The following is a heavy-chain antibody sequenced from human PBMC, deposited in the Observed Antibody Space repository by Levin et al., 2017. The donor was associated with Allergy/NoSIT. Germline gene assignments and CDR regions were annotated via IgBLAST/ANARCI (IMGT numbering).Heavy chain of an antibody. V-gene: IGHV3-73*01. CDR2: IRSKANSYAT. CDR3: TRYQHDYGDLPAFDS. Sequence: GGSLRLSCAASGFTFSGSAMHWVRQASGKGLEWVGRIRSKANSYATAYAASVKGRFTISRDDSKNTAYLQMNSLKTEDTAVYYCTRYQHDYGDLPAFDSWGQGTMVTVSS. D-gene: IGHD4-17*01. CDR1: GFTFSGSA. J-gene: IGHJ3*02.